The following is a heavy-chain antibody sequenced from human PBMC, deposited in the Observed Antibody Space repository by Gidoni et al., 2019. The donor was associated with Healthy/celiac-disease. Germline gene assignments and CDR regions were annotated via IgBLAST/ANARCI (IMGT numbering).Heavy chain of an antibody. CDR1: GFTFSSYS. J-gene: IGHJ5*02. CDR2: ISSSSSYI. V-gene: IGHV3-21*01. CDR3: ARAAILEWLLPDNWFDP. D-gene: IGHD3-3*02. Sequence: EVQLVESGGGLVKPGGSLRLSCAASGFTFSSYSMNWVRQAPGKGLEWVSSISSSSSYIYYADSVKGRFTISRDNAKNSLYLQMNSLRAEDTAVYYCARAAILEWLLPDNWFDPWGQGTLVTVSS.